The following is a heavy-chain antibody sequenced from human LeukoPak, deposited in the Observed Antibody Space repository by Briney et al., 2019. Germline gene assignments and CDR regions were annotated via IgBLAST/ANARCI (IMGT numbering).Heavy chain of an antibody. J-gene: IGHJ4*02. CDR2: INHSGST. V-gene: IGHV4-34*01. D-gene: IGHD3-22*01. Sequence: PSETLSLTCAVYGGPFSGYCWSWIRQPPGKGLEWIGEINHSGSTNYNPSLKSRVTISVDTSKNQFSLKLSSVTAADTAVYYCARWARRYYDSSGYPYHTFDYWGQGTLVTVSS. CDR1: GGPFSGYC. CDR3: ARWARRYYDSSGYPYHTFDY.